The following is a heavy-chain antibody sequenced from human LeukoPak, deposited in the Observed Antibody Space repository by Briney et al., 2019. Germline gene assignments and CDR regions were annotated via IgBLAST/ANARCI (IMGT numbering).Heavy chain of an antibody. Sequence: GRSLRLSCAASGFTFSSYAMHWVRQAPGKGLEWVAVISYDGSNKYYADSVKGRFTISRDNSKNTLYLEVISLTAEDTAVYYCAKDDAWLRFGEWSQGTLVTVSS. D-gene: IGHD3-10*01. J-gene: IGHJ4*02. CDR2: ISYDGSNK. CDR1: GFTFSSYA. CDR3: AKDDAWLRFGE. V-gene: IGHV3-30*04.